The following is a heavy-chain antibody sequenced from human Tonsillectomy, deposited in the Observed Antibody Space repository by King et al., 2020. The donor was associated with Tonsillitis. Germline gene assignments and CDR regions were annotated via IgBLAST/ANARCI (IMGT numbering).Heavy chain of an antibody. J-gene: IGHJ5*02. CDR1: GYSFTSYW. V-gene: IGHV5-51*01. D-gene: IGHD3-22*01. CDR2: IYPGDSDT. Sequence: VQLVESGAEVKKPGESLKISCKGSGYSFTSYWIGWVRQMPGKGLEWMGSIYPGDSDTRYSPSFQGQVTISADKSISTAYLQWSSLKASDTAMYYCARLRPYYYDSSGEAGWFDPWGQGTLVTVSS. CDR3: ARLRPYYYDSSGEAGWFDP.